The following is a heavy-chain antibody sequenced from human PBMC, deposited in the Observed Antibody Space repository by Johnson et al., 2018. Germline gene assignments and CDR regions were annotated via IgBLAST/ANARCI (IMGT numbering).Heavy chain of an antibody. CDR3: ATSLTGTDYYYYYMDV. V-gene: IGHV3-30-3*01. CDR2: ISYDGSNK. CDR1: GFTFSSYA. J-gene: IGHJ6*03. Sequence: QVQLVQSGGGVVQPGRSLRLSCVASGFTFSSYAMHWVRQAPGKGLEWVAIISYDGSNKYFADSVKGRFTISRDNSKNTLYLQMNSLGAEDTAVYYCATSLTGTDYYYYYMDVWGKGTTVTVSS. D-gene: IGHD1-20*01.